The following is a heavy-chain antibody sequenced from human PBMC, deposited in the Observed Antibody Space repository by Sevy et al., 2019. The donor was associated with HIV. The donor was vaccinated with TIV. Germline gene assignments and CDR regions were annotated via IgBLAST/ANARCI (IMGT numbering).Heavy chain of an antibody. J-gene: IGHJ4*02. CDR1: GFSFSSLW. CDR3: ARSGYNSGSLDY. CDR2: ISSDGSST. V-gene: IGHV3-74*01. Sequence: GGSLRLSCAAASGFSFSSLWMHWVRQAPGKGLVWVSRISSDGSSTTYADSVKGRFTMSRDNAKNTLYLQMNSLRAEDTAVYYCARSGYNSGSLDYWGQGTLVTVSS. D-gene: IGHD1-20*01.